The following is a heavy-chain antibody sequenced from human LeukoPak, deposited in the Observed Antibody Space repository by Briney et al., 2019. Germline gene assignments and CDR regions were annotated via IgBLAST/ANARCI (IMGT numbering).Heavy chain of an antibody. CDR3: ARDLGPVTQSYDSSGYFY. D-gene: IGHD3-22*01. V-gene: IGHV4-4*07. Sequence: PSETLSLTCTVSGGSISSYYWSWIRQPAGKGLEWIGRIYTSGSTNYNPSLKSRVTMSVDTSKNQFSLKLSSATAADTAVYYCARDLGPVTQSYDSSGYFYWGQGTLVTVSS. CDR2: IYTSGST. J-gene: IGHJ4*02. CDR1: GGSISSYY.